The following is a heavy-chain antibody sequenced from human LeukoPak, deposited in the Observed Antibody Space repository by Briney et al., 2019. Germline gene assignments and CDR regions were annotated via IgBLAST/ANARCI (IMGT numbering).Heavy chain of an antibody. D-gene: IGHD3-22*01. J-gene: IGHJ4*02. CDR2: IDIDGTGT. CDR3: TTDPLGYYDSSAYTDY. V-gene: IGHV3-74*01. CDR1: GFTFTNYW. Sequence: GGSLRLSCAASGFTFTNYWMHWVRQAPGKGLVWVSRIDIDGTGTSYADSVKGRFTISRDNAKNSLYLQMNSLRAEDTAVYYCTTDPLGYYDSSAYTDYWGQGTLVTVSS.